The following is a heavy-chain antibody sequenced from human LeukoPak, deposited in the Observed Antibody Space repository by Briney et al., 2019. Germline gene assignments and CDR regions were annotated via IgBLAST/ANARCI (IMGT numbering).Heavy chain of an antibody. D-gene: IGHD2-15*01. Sequence: GGSLRLSCAASGFTFSSYSMNWVRQASGKGLEWVSSISSSSSYIYYADPVKGRFTISRDNAKNSLYLQMNSLRAEDTAVYYCARDGVDIVVVVAAAYYYYYMDVWGKGTTVTVSS. CDR3: ARDGVDIVVVVAAAYYYYYMDV. V-gene: IGHV3-21*01. J-gene: IGHJ6*03. CDR1: GFTFSSYS. CDR2: ISSSSSYI.